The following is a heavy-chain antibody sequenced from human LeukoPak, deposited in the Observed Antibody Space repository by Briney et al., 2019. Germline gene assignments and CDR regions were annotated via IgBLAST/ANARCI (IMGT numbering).Heavy chain of an antibody. J-gene: IGHJ4*02. CDR2: ISISGSKT. CDR1: EFDFSSHA. Sequence: PGGSLRLSCAASEFDFSSHAMTWVRQAPGKGLEWVSAISISGSKTYYADSVKGRFTISRDNSKNTLYLQMNSLRAEDTAVYYCARDGVEMATIIGYFDYWGQGTLVTVSS. V-gene: IGHV3-23*01. CDR3: ARDGVEMATIIGYFDY. D-gene: IGHD5-24*01.